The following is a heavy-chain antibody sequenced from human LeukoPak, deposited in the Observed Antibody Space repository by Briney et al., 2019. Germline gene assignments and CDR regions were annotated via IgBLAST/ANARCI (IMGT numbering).Heavy chain of an antibody. J-gene: IGHJ6*03. CDR2: INPNNGVT. V-gene: IGHV1-2*02. D-gene: IGHD5-12*01. CDR3: ARRGYYGYDDLYMDV. CDR1: GYTFTGYY. Sequence: GASVKVSCKTSGYTFTGYYMHWVRQAPGQGLEWMGWINPNNGVTNYTQKFQGRVTMTRDTSISSVYMELNRLRSDDTAVYYCARRGYYGYDDLYMDVWGKGTTVTVSS.